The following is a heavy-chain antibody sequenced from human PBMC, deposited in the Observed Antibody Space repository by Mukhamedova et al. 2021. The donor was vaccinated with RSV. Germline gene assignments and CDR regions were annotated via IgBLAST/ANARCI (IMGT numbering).Heavy chain of an antibody. J-gene: IGHJ4*02. Sequence: ISAYNGNTNYAQKLQGRVTMTTDTSTSTAYMELRSLRSDDTAVYYCARETYYYGSGSSERGQGTLVTVSS. D-gene: IGHD3-10*01. CDR2: ISAYNGNT. CDR3: ARETYYYGSGSSE. V-gene: IGHV1-18*01.